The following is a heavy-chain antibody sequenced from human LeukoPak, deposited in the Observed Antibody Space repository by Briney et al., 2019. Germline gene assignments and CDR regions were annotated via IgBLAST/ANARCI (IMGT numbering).Heavy chain of an antibody. CDR1: GYTFTGYY. J-gene: IGHJ4*02. CDR2: INPNSGGT. V-gene: IGHV1-2*02. D-gene: IGHD3-22*01. Sequence: ASVKVSCKASGYTFTGYYMHWVRQAPGQGIEWMGWINPNSGGTNYAQKFQGRVTITRDTSITTAYMELSRLRSDDTAVYYCARASYYYDSSGYYYPGDYWGQGTLVTVSS. CDR3: ARASYYYDSSGYYYPGDY.